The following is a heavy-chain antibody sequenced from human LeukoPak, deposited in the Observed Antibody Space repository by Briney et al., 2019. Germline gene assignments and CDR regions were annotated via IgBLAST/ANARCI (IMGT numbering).Heavy chain of an antibody. V-gene: IGHV3-21*04. J-gene: IGHJ4*02. CDR1: GFTFSSYS. D-gene: IGHD4-23*01. CDR2: ISSSSSYI. CDR3: ARVDDYGGNLYFDY. Sequence: TGGSLRLSCAASGFTFSSYSMNWVRQAPGKGLEWVSSISSSSSYIYYADSVKGRFTISRDNAKNSLYLQMNSLRAEDTAVYYCARVDDYGGNLYFDYWGQGTLVTVSS.